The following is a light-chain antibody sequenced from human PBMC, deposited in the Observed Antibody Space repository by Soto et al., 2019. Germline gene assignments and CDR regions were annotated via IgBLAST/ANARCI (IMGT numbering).Light chain of an antibody. J-gene: IGLJ2*01. CDR3: SSYAGSNNVV. CDR1: SSDVGGYNY. Sequence: QSALTQPPSASGSPGQSVTISCTGTSSDVGGYNYVSWYQQHPGNAPKLMIYDVSKRPSGVPDRFSGSKSGNTASLTVSGLQAEDEADYYCSSYAGSNNVVFGGGTKVTVL. CDR2: DVS. V-gene: IGLV2-8*01.